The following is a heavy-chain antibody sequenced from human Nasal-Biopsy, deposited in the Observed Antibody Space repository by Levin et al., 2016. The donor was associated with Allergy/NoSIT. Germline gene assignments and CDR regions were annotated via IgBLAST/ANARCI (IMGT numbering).Heavy chain of an antibody. V-gene: IGHV3-48*01. D-gene: IGHD6-6*01. CDR1: GFTFSSYS. CDR2: IKSSSSPT. Sequence: GGSLRLSCAASGFTFSSYSMNWVRQAPGKGLEWVSFIKSSSSPTYYADSVKGRFTISRDNAKNSVFLQMNNLRAEDTAVYYCARGGAARPDYWGQGTLAIVSS. J-gene: IGHJ4*02. CDR3: ARGGAARPDY.